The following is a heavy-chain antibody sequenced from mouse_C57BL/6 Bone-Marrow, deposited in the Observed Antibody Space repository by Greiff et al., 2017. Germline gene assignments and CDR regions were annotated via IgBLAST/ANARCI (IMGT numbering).Heavy chain of an antibody. D-gene: IGHD2-10*02. Sequence: QVQLQQPGAELVKPGASVKLSCKASGYTFTSYWMQWVKQRPGQGLEWIGEIDPSDSSTNYNQKFKGKATLTVDTSSSTAYMQISSLTSEDSAVYYCAWYCNRYFDYWGQGTTLTVSS. J-gene: IGHJ2*01. CDR3: AWYCNRYFDY. CDR1: GYTFTSYW. V-gene: IGHV1-50*01. CDR2: IDPSDSST.